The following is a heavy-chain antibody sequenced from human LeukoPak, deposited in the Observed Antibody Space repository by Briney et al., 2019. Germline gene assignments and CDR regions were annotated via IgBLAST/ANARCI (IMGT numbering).Heavy chain of an antibody. CDR3: AKDSLRYFDTNLFDY. D-gene: IGHD3-9*01. J-gene: IGHJ4*02. V-gene: IGHV3-48*03. Sequence: PGGSLRLSCAASGFTFSSYEMNWVRQAPGKGLEWVSYISSSGSTIYYADSVKGRFTISRDNAKNSLYLQMNSLRAEDTAVYYCAKDSLRYFDTNLFDYWGQGTLVTVSS. CDR1: GFTFSSYE. CDR2: ISSSGSTI.